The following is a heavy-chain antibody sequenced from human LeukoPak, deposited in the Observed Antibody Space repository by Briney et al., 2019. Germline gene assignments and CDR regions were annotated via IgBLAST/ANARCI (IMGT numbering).Heavy chain of an antibody. CDR1: GFPFSSYV. V-gene: IGHV3-69-1*01. CDR2: IAADSTT. Sequence: GGSLRLSCAASGFPFSSYVMSWVRQALRRGLEWVSTIAADSTTYYAVSVKGRFTISRDNAKNSLYLQMNSLRVEDTAVYYCARGPPLDYWGQGTLVTVSS. CDR3: ARGPPLDY. J-gene: IGHJ4*02.